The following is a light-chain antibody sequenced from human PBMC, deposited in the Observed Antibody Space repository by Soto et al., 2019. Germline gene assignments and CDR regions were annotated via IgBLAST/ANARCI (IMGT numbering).Light chain of an antibody. CDR1: QNIRTY. CDR2: SAP. V-gene: IGKV1-39*01. Sequence: DIQMTQSPYSLSASVGDSVTITCRASQNIRTYLNWYQQKPGRAPKLLIHSAPALPSGVPSRFSVSGSGTEFTLTMSGLQPEDFATYYCQQGHSTPYTFGQGTKVDIK. J-gene: IGKJ2*01. CDR3: QQGHSTPYT.